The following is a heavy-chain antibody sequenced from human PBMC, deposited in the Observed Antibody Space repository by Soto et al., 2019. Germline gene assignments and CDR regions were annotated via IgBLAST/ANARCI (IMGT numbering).Heavy chain of an antibody. Sequence: PGGSLRLSCVGSGFLFSDAWMLWVRQAPGKGLECVCRIRSKSYCEITDYAEPVKGRFLLSRDDATSTLYLQMNSLQTGDTAVYYCTAQSRRQWPTMHGLYWGQGTRVTVSS. D-gene: IGHD2-8*01. CDR1: GFLFSDAW. CDR2: IRSKSYCEIT. J-gene: IGHJ4*02. CDR3: TAQSRRQWPTMHGLY. V-gene: IGHV3-15*01.